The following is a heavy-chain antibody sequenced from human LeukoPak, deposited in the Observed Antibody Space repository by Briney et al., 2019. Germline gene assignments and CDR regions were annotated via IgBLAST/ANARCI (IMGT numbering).Heavy chain of an antibody. CDR2: ISGSGGST. CDR3: AKVRDFWSGYYGLGMDV. D-gene: IGHD3-3*01. V-gene: IGHV3-23*01. Sequence: PGGSLRLSCAASGFTFSSYAMSWVRQAPGKGLEWVSAISGSGGSTYYADSVKGRFTISRDNSKNTLYLQMNSLRAEDTAVYYCAKVRDFWSGYYGLGMDVWGQGTTVTVSS. CDR1: GFTFSSYA. J-gene: IGHJ6*02.